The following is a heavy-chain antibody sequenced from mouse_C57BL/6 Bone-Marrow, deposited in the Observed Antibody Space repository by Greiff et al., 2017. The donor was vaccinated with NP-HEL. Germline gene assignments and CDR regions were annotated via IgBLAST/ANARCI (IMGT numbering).Heavy chain of an antibody. Sequence: VQLQQSGTELVKPGASVKLSCKASGYTFTSYWMHWVKQRPGQGLEWIGNINPSNGGTNYNEKFKSKATLTVDKSSSTAYMQLSSLTSEDSAVYYCARSSITTVVPRWYFDVWGTGTTVTVSS. J-gene: IGHJ1*03. V-gene: IGHV1-53*01. D-gene: IGHD1-1*01. CDR3: ARSSITTVVPRWYFDV. CDR1: GYTFTSYW. CDR2: INPSNGGT.